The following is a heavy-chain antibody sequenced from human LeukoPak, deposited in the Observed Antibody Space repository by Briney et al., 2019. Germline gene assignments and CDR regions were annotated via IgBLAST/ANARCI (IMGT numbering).Heavy chain of an antibody. CDR3: AKEAGIQLWLYNWFDP. V-gene: IGHV1-2*06. J-gene: IGHJ5*02. Sequence: ASVKVSCKSSGYTFTGYYMHWVRQAPGQGLEWMGRINPNSGGTNYAQKFQGRVTMTRDTSISTAHMELSRLRSDDTAVYYCAKEAGIQLWLYNWFDPWGQGTLVTVSS. CDR2: INPNSGGT. CDR1: GYTFTGYY. D-gene: IGHD5-18*01.